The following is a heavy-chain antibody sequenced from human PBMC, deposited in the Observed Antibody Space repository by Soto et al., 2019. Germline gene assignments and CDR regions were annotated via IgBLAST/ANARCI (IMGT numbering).Heavy chain of an antibody. CDR2: VSSTSSYI. D-gene: IGHD3-10*01. Sequence: VGSLRLSCAASGFTFSHYSMNWVRQAPGKGLEWVAFVSSTSSYIYYAGSVKGRFTISRDNATNSLYLQMNTLRAEDTAVYYCAKDRGRGSPVSGGMDVWGKGTTVTVSS. CDR3: AKDRGRGSPVSGGMDV. J-gene: IGHJ6*04. CDR1: GFTFSHYS. V-gene: IGHV3-21*01.